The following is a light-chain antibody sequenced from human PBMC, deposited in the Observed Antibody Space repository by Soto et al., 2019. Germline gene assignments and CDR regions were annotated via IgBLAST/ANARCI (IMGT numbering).Light chain of an antibody. J-gene: IGKJ1*01. CDR3: LQNNSYPVT. Sequence: DIQMTQSPSSLSASVGDRVTITCRASQGIRHDLGWYQQKPGKAPKRLLYAASSLQSGVPSRFSGSGSGTEFTLTISSLQPADFATYYCLQNNSYPVTFGQGTKGAIK. CDR2: AAS. CDR1: QGIRHD. V-gene: IGKV1-17*01.